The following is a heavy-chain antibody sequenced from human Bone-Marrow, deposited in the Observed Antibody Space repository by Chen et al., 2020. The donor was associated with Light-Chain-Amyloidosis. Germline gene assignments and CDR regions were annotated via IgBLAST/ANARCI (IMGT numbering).Heavy chain of an antibody. CDR1: GGPLSDYY. CDR3: AGGNDYYFDL. Sequence: QVRLQQWGAGRLKSSETLSLTCAVFGGPLSDYYWSWSRQRPGKGLEYIGETSHRGKTIYTPSFKRRVTISVDLSKNQFSLQLASVPAADAAVDYCAGGNDYYFDLWGRGTLVAVSS. J-gene: IGHJ2*01. CDR2: TSHRGKT. D-gene: IGHD5-12*01. V-gene: IGHV4-34*01.